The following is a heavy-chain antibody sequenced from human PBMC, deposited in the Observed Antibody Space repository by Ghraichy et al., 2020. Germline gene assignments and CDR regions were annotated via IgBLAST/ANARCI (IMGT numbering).Heavy chain of an antibody. D-gene: IGHD6-19*01. J-gene: IGHJ5*02. Sequence: ASVKVSCKTSGDIFTRNYMHWVRQAPGQGPEWMGVIHPSGGSTTYSQTFQGRITMTRDTSTSTDYMELSSLRSDDTAVYYCARDHSVADTAWWFDPWGQGTLVTVSS. CDR2: IHPSGGST. CDR3: ARDHSVADTAWWFDP. V-gene: IGHV1-46*01. CDR1: GDIFTRNY.